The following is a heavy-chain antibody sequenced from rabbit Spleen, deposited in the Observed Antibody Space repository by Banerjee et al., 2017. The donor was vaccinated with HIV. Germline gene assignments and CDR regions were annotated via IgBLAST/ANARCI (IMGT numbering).Heavy chain of an antibody. J-gene: IGHJ6*01. CDR2: IYTGSGNT. CDR1: GFSFSSSYY. Sequence: QEQLEESGGDLVKPEGSLTLTCTASGFSFSSSYYMSWVRQAPGKGLEWIGCIYTGSGNTWYASWAKGRFIMSRPSSTTVTLQMTSLTVADTATYFCARDSGSSFSSYGMDLWGQGTLVTVS. D-gene: IGHD8-1*01. CDR3: ARDSGSSFSSYGMDL. V-gene: IGHV1S45*01.